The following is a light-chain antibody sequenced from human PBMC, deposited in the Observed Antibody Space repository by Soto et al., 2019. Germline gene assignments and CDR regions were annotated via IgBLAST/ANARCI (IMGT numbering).Light chain of an antibody. CDR3: QKVNSFTWT. Sequence: DIQMTQSPSSVPSSVGDRVTISCRASQGIRSWLAWFQQKPGKAPKTLIYAESTLQSGVPSRLSGSGSGTDLNLTITRLKPEDFATYYCQKVNSFTWTFGQGTKVDIK. CDR1: QGIRSW. V-gene: IGKV1-12*01. J-gene: IGKJ1*01. CDR2: AES.